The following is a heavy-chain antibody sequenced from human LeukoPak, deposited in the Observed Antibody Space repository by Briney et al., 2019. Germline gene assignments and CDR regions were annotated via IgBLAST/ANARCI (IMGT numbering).Heavy chain of an antibody. Sequence: GGSLRLSCAASAFPFSNHWMHWVRQAPGKGLVWVSDISSDGSRTFYADSVKGRFIIYRDNAKNTVYLQMNSLRAEDTAVYYCVRDGMVIPYAFDIWGQGTMVTASS. D-gene: IGHD2-21*01. CDR3: VRDGMVIPYAFDI. J-gene: IGHJ3*02. CDR1: AFPFSNHW. CDR2: ISSDGSRT. V-gene: IGHV3-74*01.